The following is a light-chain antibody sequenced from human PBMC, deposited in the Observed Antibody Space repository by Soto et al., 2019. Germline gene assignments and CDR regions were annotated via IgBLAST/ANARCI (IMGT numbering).Light chain of an antibody. CDR3: SSYTTSSTLV. CDR2: EVN. V-gene: IGLV2-14*01. CDR1: TSDIGRYNY. Sequence: QAVVTQPASVSGSPGQSITISCTGTTSDIGRYNYVSWYQQHPGKAPKVMIYEVNNRPSWISNRFSGSKSGNTASMTISGLQAEDEAHYYCSSYTTSSTLVFGGGTKVTVL. J-gene: IGLJ2*01.